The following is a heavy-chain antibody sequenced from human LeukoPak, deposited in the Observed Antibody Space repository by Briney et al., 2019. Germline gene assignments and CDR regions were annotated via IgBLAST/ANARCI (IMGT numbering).Heavy chain of an antibody. CDR1: GGSISSYY. CDR2: IYYSGTT. Sequence: PSETLSLTCTVSGGSISSYYWSWIRQSPGKGLEWVGYIYYSGTTNYNPSLKSRVTMSVDTSKNQFSLKLRSVTAADTAVYYCARLVVGYSSSLVDYWGQGTLVTVSS. V-gene: IGHV4-59*08. CDR3: ARLVVGYSSSLVDY. J-gene: IGHJ4*02. D-gene: IGHD6-13*01.